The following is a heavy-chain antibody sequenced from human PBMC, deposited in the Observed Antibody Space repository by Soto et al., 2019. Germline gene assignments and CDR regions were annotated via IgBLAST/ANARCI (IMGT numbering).Heavy chain of an antibody. J-gene: IGHJ4*02. CDR3: ARESASYYYDSSGYQY. CDR2: ISAYNGNT. Sequence: ASVKVSCKASGYTFTSYGISWVRQAPGQGLEWMGWISAYNGNTNYAQKLQGRVTMTTDTSTSTAYMGLRSLRSDDTAVYSCARESASYYYDSSGYQYWGQGTLVTVSS. CDR1: GYTFTSYG. V-gene: IGHV1-18*01. D-gene: IGHD3-22*01.